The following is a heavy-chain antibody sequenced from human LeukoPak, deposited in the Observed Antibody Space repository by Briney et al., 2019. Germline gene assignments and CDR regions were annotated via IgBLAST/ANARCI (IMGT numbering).Heavy chain of an antibody. CDR3: AKRVTTVTTWAFDY. V-gene: IGHV3-23*01. CDR2: INTISSYI. D-gene: IGHD4-17*01. J-gene: IGHJ4*02. CDR1: GFTFSNYA. Sequence: PGGSLRLSCAASGFTFSNYAMTWVRQAPGKGLEWVAVINTISSYIHYEDSVRGRFIISRDNSKNTLYLQMNSLRVEDTAIYYCAKRVTTVTTWAFDYWGQGIMVTVSS.